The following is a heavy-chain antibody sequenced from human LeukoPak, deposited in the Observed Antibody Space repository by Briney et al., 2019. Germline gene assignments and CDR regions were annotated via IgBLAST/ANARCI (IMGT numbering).Heavy chain of an antibody. CDR3: ARWGGGMDV. CDR2: INSDGSST. V-gene: IGHV3-74*01. J-gene: IGHJ6*02. D-gene: IGHD3-10*01. Sequence: PGGSLRLSCAASGFTFSSYWMYWVRQVPGKGLVWVSRINSDGSSTSYADSVKGRFTISRDNAKNTLYLQMNSLRADDTAVYYCARWGGGMDVWGQGTTATVAS. CDR1: GFTFSSYW.